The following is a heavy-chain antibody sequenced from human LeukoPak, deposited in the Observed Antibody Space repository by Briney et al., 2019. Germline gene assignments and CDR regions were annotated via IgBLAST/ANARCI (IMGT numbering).Heavy chain of an antibody. D-gene: IGHD2-2*01. J-gene: IGHJ4*02. CDR1: GFTFSGST. CDR3: TTTNY. Sequence: GGSLRLSCAASGFTFSGSTMHWVRQASGKGLQWVGRIRSKVNSYATAYAASVKGRFTIARDDSKKTAYLQMNRLKTEDTAVCYCTTTNYWGQGTLVTVSS. V-gene: IGHV3-73*01. CDR2: IRSKVNSYAT.